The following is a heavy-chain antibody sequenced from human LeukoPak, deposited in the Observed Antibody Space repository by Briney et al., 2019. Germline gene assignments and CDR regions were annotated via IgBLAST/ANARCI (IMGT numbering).Heavy chain of an antibody. CDR3: ARANGESGSGSYPGY. D-gene: IGHD3-10*01. CDR1: GHTFTSFG. Sequence: ASVKVSCKTSGHTFTSFGFSWVRQAPGQGLEWMGWISAYNGDTSYAQKLQGRVTMTTDTSTSTVYMELRSLRSDDTAVYYYARANGESGSGSYPGYWGQGTPVTVSS. V-gene: IGHV1-18*01. CDR2: ISAYNGDT. J-gene: IGHJ4*02.